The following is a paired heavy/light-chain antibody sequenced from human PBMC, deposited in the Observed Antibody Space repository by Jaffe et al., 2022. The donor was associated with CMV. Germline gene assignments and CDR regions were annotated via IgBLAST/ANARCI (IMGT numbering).Heavy chain of an antibody. Sequence: QVQLQESGPGLVKPSETLSLTCTVSGGSISSYYWSWIRQPPGKGLEWIGYIYYSGSTNYNPSLKSRVTISVDTSKNQFSLKLSSVTAADTAVYYCARAAKDYGDYYWPNYYYYMDVWGKGTTVTVSS. CDR2: IYYSGST. J-gene: IGHJ6*03. V-gene: IGHV4-59*08. D-gene: IGHD4-17*01. CDR3: ARAAKDYGDYYWPNYYYYMDV. CDR1: GGSISSYY.
Light chain of an antibody. V-gene: IGLV3-19*01. CDR3: NSRDSSGNLVV. J-gene: IGLJ2*01. CDR1: SLRSYY. CDR2: GKN. Sequence: SSELTQDPAVSVALGQTVRITCQGDSLRSYYASWYQQKPGQAPVLVIYGKNNRPSGIPDRFSGSSSGNTASLTITGAQAEDEADYYCNSRDSSGNLVVFGGGTKLTVL.